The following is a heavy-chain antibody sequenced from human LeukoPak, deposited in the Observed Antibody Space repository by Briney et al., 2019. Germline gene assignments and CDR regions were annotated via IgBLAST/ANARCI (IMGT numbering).Heavy chain of an antibody. Sequence: GASVKVSCKASGYTFSSSYMHWVRQAPGQGLEWMGLINPGGGSTSYAHKFQGRVTMTRDTSTSTVYMELSSLRSEDTAVYYCARQRGGQYEDAFDIWGQGTMVTVSS. CDR3: ARQRGGQYEDAFDI. CDR1: GYTFSSSY. D-gene: IGHD2-8*01. J-gene: IGHJ3*02. CDR2: INPGGGST. V-gene: IGHV1-46*01.